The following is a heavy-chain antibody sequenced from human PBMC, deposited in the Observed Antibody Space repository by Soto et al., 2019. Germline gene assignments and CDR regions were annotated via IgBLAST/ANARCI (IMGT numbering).Heavy chain of an antibody. D-gene: IGHD3-22*01. Sequence: QVQLVQSGAEVKKPGSSVKVSCKASGGTFSSYAISWVRQAPGQGLEWMGGIIPIFGTANYAQKFQGRVTITADESTSTAYMELSSLRSEDTAVYYCARMGYYYDSSGYYYFWFDPWGQGTLVPVSS. CDR1: GGTFSSYA. CDR3: ARMGYYYDSSGYYYFWFDP. V-gene: IGHV1-69*01. J-gene: IGHJ5*02. CDR2: IIPIFGTA.